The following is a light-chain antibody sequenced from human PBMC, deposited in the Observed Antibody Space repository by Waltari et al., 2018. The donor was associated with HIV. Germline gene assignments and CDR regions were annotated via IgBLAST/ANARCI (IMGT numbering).Light chain of an antibody. Sequence: DIVMTQSPDSLAVSLGARATVTCTSSRTVLYNRNYLAWYQQKPGQAPKGLIYWASTRAFRVPDRFSGSGSGTDFSLTISRVQADDVAIYYCQQYYTLRSTFGGGTKIEI. CDR3: QQYYTLRST. J-gene: IGKJ4*01. V-gene: IGKV4-1*01. CDR1: RTVLYNRNY. CDR2: WAS.